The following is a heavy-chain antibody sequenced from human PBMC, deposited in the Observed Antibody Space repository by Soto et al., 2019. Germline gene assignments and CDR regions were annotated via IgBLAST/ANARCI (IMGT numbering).Heavy chain of an antibody. CDR3: ARTFTKGGSSGWYPFRW. CDR1: GGTFSSYA. V-gene: IGHV1-69*13. J-gene: IGHJ4*02. D-gene: IGHD6-19*01. Sequence: GASVKVSCKASGGTFSSYAISWVRQAPGQGLEWMGGIIPIFGTANYAQKFQGRVTITADESTSTAYMELSSLRSEDTAVYYCARTFTKGGSSGWYPFRWWGQGTLVTVSS. CDR2: IIPIFGTA.